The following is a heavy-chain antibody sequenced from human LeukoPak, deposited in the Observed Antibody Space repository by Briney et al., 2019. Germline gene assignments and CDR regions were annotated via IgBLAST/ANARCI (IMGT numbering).Heavy chain of an antibody. J-gene: IGHJ3*01. D-gene: IGHD2-21*02. CDR1: GFTFSTYS. CDR2: ISSSSSYI. Sequence: GGSLRLSCVASGFTFSTYSMNWVRQAPGKGLEWVSSISSSSSYIYYADSVKGRFTISRDNAKNSLYLQMNSLRAEDTAVYYCARGDIVVVTAIRTDAFDVWGQGTMVTVSS. CDR3: ARGDIVVVTAIRTDAFDV. V-gene: IGHV3-21*01.